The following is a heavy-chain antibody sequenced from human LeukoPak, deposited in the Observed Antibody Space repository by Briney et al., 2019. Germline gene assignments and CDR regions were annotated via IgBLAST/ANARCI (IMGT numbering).Heavy chain of an antibody. Sequence: GGALRLSCAASGFTFSSYGMHWVREAPGKGLECVAVICYDGSNKFYADSVKGRFTISRDNSKNTLYLQMISLRAEDTAVYYCARVHPGPLYSAHDAFDIWGQGTMVTVSS. CDR2: ICYDGSNK. V-gene: IGHV3-33*01. D-gene: IGHD2-8*01. CDR3: ARVHPGPLYSAHDAFDI. CDR1: GFTFSSYG. J-gene: IGHJ3*02.